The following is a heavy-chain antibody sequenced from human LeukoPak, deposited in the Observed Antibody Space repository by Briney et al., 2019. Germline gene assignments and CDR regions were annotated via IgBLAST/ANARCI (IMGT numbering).Heavy chain of an antibody. J-gene: IGHJ4*02. CDR1: GGSISSSSYY. Sequence: SETLSLTCTVSGGSISSSSYYWGWIRQPPGEGLEWIGSIYYSGSTYYNPSLKSRVTISVDTSKNQFSLKLSSVTAADTAVYYCARLYELWYRYYFDYWGQGTLVTVSS. D-gene: IGHD5-18*01. V-gene: IGHV4-39*01. CDR3: ARLYELWYRYYFDY. CDR2: IYYSGST.